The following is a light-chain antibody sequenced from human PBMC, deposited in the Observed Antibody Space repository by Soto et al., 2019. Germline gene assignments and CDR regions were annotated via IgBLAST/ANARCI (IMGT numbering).Light chain of an antibody. V-gene: IGLV1-44*01. CDR1: SSNIGTNT. CDR3: AAWDDSLTGYF. Sequence: QSVLAQPPSASGTPGQTVTISCSGSSSNIGTNTGNWYQQLPGTAPTLLIYSNNQRPSGVPDRFSGSKSGTSASLAISGLQSEDEADYYCAAWDDSLTGYFFGTGSNVTVL. CDR2: SNN. J-gene: IGLJ1*01.